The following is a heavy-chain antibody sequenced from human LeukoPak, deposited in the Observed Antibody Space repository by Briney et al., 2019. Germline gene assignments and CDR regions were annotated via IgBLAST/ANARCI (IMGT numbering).Heavy chain of an antibody. CDR1: GFTFVNAW. D-gene: IGHD6-13*01. CDR2: IRGKTDGGTT. V-gene: IGHV3-15*01. J-gene: IGHJ4*02. CDR3: VLAAAGPAY. Sequence: GGSLRLSCAASGFTFVNAWMTWVRQAPGKGLEWLGRIRGKTDGGTTDYAAPMRGRFTISRDDSRNTLYLQMNSLKTEDTAVYYCVLAAAGPAYWGQGTLVTVSS.